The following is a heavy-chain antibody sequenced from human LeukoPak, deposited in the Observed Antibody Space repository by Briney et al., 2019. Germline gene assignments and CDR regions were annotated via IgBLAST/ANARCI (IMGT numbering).Heavy chain of an antibody. J-gene: IGHJ4*02. CDR1: GFTFSNAW. V-gene: IGHV3-48*03. CDR3: AREGHYYFDY. CDR2: ISSSGNTI. Sequence: GGSLRLSCAASGFTFSNAWMSWVRQAPGKGLEWISYISSSGNTIYYADSVKGRIAISRDNAKNSLYLQMNSLRAEDTAVYHCAREGHYYFDYWGQGTLVTVSS.